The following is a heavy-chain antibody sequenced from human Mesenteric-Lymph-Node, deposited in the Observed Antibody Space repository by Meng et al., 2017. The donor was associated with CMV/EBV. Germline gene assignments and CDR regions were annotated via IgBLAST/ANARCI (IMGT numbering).Heavy chain of an antibody. J-gene: IGHJ6*02. D-gene: IGHD3-3*01. V-gene: IGHV3-33*03. CDR2: IWYDASNK. CDR1: GFTLSSYG. Sequence: GESLKISCAASGFTLSSYGMSWVRQAPGKGLEWVALIWYDASNKYYADSVKGRFTISRDNSMNTLYLQMNSLRAEDTAVYYCAKDLWHYDYWRVHYADYYYYGMDVWGQGTTVTVSS. CDR3: AKDLWHYDYWRVHYADYYYYGMDV.